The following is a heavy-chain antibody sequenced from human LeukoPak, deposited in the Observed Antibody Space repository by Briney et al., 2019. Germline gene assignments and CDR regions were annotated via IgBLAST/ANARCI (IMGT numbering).Heavy chain of an antibody. D-gene: IGHD3-16*01. V-gene: IGHV1-69*05. CDR1: GGTFSSYA. CDR3: AKLATSDTGETY. J-gene: IGHJ4*02. Sequence: ASVKVSCKASGGTFSSYAISWVRQAPGQGLEWMGGIIPIFGTANYAQNFQGRVTMTRDMSTSTVYMELRSLRSEDTAIYYCAKLATSDTGETYWGQGTLVTVSS. CDR2: IIPIFGTA.